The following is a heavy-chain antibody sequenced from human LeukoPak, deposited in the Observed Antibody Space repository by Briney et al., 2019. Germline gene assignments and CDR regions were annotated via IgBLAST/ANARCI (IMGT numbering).Heavy chain of an antibody. CDR1: GGTFSSYA. CDR2: IIPILGIA. V-gene: IGHV1-69*04. Sequence: SVKVSCKASGGTFSSYAISWVRQAPGQGLEWMGRIIPILGIANYAQKFQGRVTITADKSTSTAYMELSSLRSEDTAVYYCARVVDDSRSDHFDYWGQGTLVTVSS. D-gene: IGHD3-22*01. J-gene: IGHJ4*02. CDR3: ARVVDDSRSDHFDY.